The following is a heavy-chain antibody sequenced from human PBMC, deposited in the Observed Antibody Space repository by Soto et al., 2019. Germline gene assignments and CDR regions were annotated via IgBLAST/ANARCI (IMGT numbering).Heavy chain of an antibody. CDR2: INPSDAYT. CDR1: GYTFISYY. D-gene: IGHD5-18*01. J-gene: IGHJ4*02. Sequence: QVQLVQSGAEVKKPGASVKVSCRASGYTFISYYIHWVRQAPGQGLEWMGLINPSDAYTDYAQKFQGRVTLTRDTFTSIVYMELSSLRSEYTAIYYCARDHVDTPMTNFDYWGQGTLVTVSS. V-gene: IGHV1-46*01. CDR3: ARDHVDTPMTNFDY.